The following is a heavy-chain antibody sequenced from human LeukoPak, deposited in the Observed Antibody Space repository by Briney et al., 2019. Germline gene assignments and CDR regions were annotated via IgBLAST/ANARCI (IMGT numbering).Heavy chain of an antibody. CDR1: GGSISSGGYS. J-gene: IGHJ6*03. D-gene: IGHD1-26*01. Sequence: SETLSLTCAVSGGSISSGGYSWSWIRQPPGKGLEWIGYIYHSGSTYYNPSLKSRVTISVDRSKNQFSLKLSSVTAADTAVYYCARVRVGATIGYYYYMDVWGKGTTVTVSS. V-gene: IGHV4-30-2*01. CDR3: ARVRVGATIGYYYYMDV. CDR2: IYHSGST.